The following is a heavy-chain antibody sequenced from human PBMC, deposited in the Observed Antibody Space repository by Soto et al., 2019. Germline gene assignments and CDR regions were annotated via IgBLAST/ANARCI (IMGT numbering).Heavy chain of an antibody. CDR1: GFTFTNAW. CDR2: IKSKTNGGTT. Sequence: EVQLLESGGGLVKPGGSLRLSCAASGFTFTNAWMSWVRQAPGKGLEWVGRIKSKTNGGTTDYAAPVKGRFTISRDNSKNTLYLQMNSLRAEDTAVYYCAKDGGGWFDPWGQGTLVTVSS. V-gene: IGHV3-15*01. J-gene: IGHJ5*02. CDR3: AKDGGGWFDP.